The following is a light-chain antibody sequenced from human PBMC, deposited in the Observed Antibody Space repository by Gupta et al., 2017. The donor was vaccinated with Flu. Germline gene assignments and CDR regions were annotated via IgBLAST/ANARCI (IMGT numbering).Light chain of an antibody. CDR1: SSNLGSKS. CDR3: AAWDDSREVV. Sequence: QSVLTQPPSASGHPRQRVTISCSGSSSNLGSKSVNWYQQPPGPDPKLLFCNNNQRPSGVHYLFYGSNSGTSALLAISGLQSEGEADYYCAAWDDSREVVFGGGTKLTVL. V-gene: IGLV1-44*01. CDR2: NNN. J-gene: IGLJ2*01.